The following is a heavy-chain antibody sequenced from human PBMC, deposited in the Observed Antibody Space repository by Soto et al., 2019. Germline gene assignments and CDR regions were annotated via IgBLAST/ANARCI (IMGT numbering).Heavy chain of an antibody. V-gene: IGHV4-34*01. CDR1: GGSFSGYY. J-gene: IGHJ5*02. CDR3: ARAVSA. Sequence: SETLSLTCAVYGGSFSGYYWSWIRQPPGKGLEWIGEINHSGSTNYNPSLKSRVTISVDTSKNQFSLKLSSVTAADTAVYYCARAVSAWGQGTLVTVSS. CDR2: INHSGST. D-gene: IGHD3-16*01.